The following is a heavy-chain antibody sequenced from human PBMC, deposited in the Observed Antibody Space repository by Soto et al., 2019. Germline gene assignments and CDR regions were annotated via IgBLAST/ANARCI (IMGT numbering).Heavy chain of an antibody. D-gene: IGHD2-8*01. V-gene: IGHV4-30-4*08. J-gene: IGHJ4*02. Sequence: QVQLQESGPGLVKPSQTLSLSCTVSGDSISAGDVYWSWIRQPPGKALEWIAHISYGGYTFYNPSLKTRVTMSVDTSRNQVSLKLSSVTAADTAVYYCATVNGSFLSFFDNWGQGTPVTVSS. CDR1: GDSISAGDVY. CDR3: ATVNGSFLSFFDN. CDR2: ISYGGYT.